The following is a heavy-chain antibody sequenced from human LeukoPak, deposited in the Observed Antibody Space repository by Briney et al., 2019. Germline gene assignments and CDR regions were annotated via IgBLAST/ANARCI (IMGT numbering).Heavy chain of an antibody. CDR3: VSFYETY. CDR1: GFTFSSYG. J-gene: IGHJ4*02. CDR2: IWYDGGNK. D-gene: IGHD2-2*01. V-gene: IGHV3-33*01. Sequence: GGSLRLSCAASGFTFSSYGMHWVRQAPGKGLEWVAVIWYDGGNKYYADSVKGRFTISRDNSKNTVYLQMNNLRAEDTAVYYCVSFYETYWGRGTLVTVSS.